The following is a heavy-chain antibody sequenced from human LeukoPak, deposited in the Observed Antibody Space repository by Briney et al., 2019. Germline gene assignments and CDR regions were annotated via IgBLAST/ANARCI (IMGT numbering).Heavy chain of an antibody. J-gene: IGHJ4*02. D-gene: IGHD3-22*01. Sequence: ASVKVSCKASGYTFTGYYMHWVRQAPGQGLEWMGWINPNSGGTNYAQKFQGWVTMTRDTSISTAYMELSRLRSDDTAVYYCARKGPSSAPSGFDYWGQGTLVTVSS. CDR1: GYTFTGYY. CDR3: ARKGPSSAPSGFDY. V-gene: IGHV1-2*04. CDR2: INPNSGGT.